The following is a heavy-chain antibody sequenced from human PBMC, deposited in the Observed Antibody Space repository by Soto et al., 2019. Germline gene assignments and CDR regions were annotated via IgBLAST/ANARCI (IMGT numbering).Heavy chain of an antibody. CDR2: IWYDGSNK. CDR3: ARDRRVAWPGAGPVIDYGMDV. Sequence: QVQLVESGGGVVQPGRSLRLSCAASGFTFSSYGMHWVRQAPGKGLEWVAVIWYDGSNKYYADSVKGRFTISRYNSKNALYLQMNSLRAEDTAVYYCARDRRVAWPGAGPVIDYGMDVWVQGTTVTVSS. D-gene: IGHD1-26*01. V-gene: IGHV3-33*01. J-gene: IGHJ6*02. CDR1: GFTFSSYG.